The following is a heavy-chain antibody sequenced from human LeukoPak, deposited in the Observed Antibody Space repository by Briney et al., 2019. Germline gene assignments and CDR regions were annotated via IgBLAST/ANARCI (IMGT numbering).Heavy chain of an antibody. CDR2: INTDSGGT. J-gene: IGHJ4*02. D-gene: IGHD3-10*01. CDR3: AREGGPHVRPFQEVIDY. V-gene: IGHV1-2*02. Sequence: ASVKVSCKASGYTFTGYYMHWVRQAPGQGLEWMGWINTDSGGTKYVQKFQGRVTMTRDTSISTVYMELSRLRSDDTAVYYCAREGGPHVRPFQEVIDYWGQGTLVTVSS. CDR1: GYTFTGYY.